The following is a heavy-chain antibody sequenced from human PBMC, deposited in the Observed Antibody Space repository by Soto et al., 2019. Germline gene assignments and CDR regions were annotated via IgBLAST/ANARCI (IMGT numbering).Heavy chain of an antibody. J-gene: IGHJ4*02. V-gene: IGHV3-30-3*01. D-gene: IGHD6-19*01. CDR2: ISYDGSNK. CDR1: GFTFSSYA. Sequence: QVQLVESGGGVVQPGRSLRLSCAASGFTFSSYAMHWVRQAPGKGLEWVAVISYDGSNKYYADSVKGRFTISRDNPKNTLYLQMNSLRAEDTAVYYCARDGEWLALDYWGQGTLVTVSS. CDR3: ARDGEWLALDY.